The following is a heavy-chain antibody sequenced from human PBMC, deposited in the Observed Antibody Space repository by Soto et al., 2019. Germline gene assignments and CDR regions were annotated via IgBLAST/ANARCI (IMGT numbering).Heavy chain of an antibody. Sequence: QVQLVQSGADVKKPGSSVKVSCKASGGTFSRNSISWVRQAPGQGLEWMGGIIPIFGTPNYAQKFQGRLTITADDSTSTGYRDLSRLRSDDTAVYYCARPIQFYFDTSAQSAWFDPWGQGTLVTVSS. CDR1: GGTFSRNS. V-gene: IGHV1-69*12. J-gene: IGHJ5*02. CDR2: IIPIFGTP. D-gene: IGHD3-22*01. CDR3: ARPIQFYFDTSAQSAWFDP.